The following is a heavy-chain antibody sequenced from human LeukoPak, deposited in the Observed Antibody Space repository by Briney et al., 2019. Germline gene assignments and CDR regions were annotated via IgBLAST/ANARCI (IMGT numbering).Heavy chain of an antibody. J-gene: IGHJ6*03. CDR1: GGTFISYA. Sequence: GASVKVSCKASGGTFISYAISWVRQAPGQGLEWMGGIIPIFGTANYAQKFQGRVTITTDESTSTAYMELSSLRSEDTAVYYCARTGSGSYYTDYYVDVWGKGTTVTVSS. V-gene: IGHV1-69*05. CDR2: IIPIFGTA. D-gene: IGHD3-10*01. CDR3: ARTGSGSYYTDYYVDV.